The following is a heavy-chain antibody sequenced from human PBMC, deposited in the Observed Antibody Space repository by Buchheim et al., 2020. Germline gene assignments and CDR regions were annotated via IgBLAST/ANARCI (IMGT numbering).Heavy chain of an antibody. CDR1: GFTFTNYA. J-gene: IGHJ5*01. CDR2: ITSGGIT. V-gene: IGHV3-23*01. Sequence: EVQLLESGGDLVQHGGSLRLSCAASGFTFTNYAMSWVRQAPGKGLEWVSAITSGGITYYANSVKGRFTISRDNSINTLYLQMNSLRAEETAIYYCAIDSTGFYGWFESWGPGTL. CDR3: AIDSTGFYGWFES. D-gene: IGHD3-22*01.